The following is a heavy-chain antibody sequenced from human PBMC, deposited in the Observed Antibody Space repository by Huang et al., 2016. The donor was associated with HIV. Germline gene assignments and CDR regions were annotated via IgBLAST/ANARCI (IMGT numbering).Heavy chain of an antibody. D-gene: IGHD3-10*01. CDR2: VSFDGSQT. CDR3: ASAPARALSYFDN. CDR1: GFAFSNNA. Sequence: QVLLVESGGGVVQPGKSLRLSCTASGFAFSNNAMHWGRPGPGKGLEWVAVVSFDGSQTYLADSVNDRFTISRDNSKSTLFLQMSSLRPDDTAVYYCASAPARALSYFDNWGQGTLVTVSS. V-gene: IGHV3-30*04. J-gene: IGHJ4*02.